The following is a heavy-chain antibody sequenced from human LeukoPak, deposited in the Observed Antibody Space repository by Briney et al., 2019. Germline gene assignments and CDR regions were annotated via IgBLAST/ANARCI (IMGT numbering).Heavy chain of an antibody. J-gene: IGHJ4*02. Sequence: ASVKVSCKASGGTFSSYAISWVRQAPGQGLEWMGGIIPIFGTANYAQKFQGRVTITADESTSTAYMELSSLRSEDTAVYYCALNGFLSGGFRLGRGLDYWGQGTLVTVSS. CDR3: ALNGFLSGGFRLGRGLDY. CDR1: GGTFSSYA. CDR2: IIPIFGTA. D-gene: IGHD3-3*01. V-gene: IGHV1-69*13.